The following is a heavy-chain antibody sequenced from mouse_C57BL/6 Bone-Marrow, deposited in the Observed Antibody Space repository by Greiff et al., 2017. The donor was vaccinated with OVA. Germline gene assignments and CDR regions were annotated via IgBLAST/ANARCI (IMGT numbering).Heavy chain of an antibody. CDR2: ISSGGSYT. CDR1: GFTFSSYG. V-gene: IGHV5-6*01. D-gene: IGHD1-1*02. CDR3: ARQDGGSYGWYFDV. J-gene: IGHJ1*03. Sequence: EVKLMESGGDLVKPGGSLKLSCAASGFTFSSYGMSWVRQTPDKRLEWVATISSGGSYTYYPDSVKGRFTISRDNAKNTLYLQMSSLKSEDTAMYYCARQDGGSYGWYFDVWGTGTTVTVSS.